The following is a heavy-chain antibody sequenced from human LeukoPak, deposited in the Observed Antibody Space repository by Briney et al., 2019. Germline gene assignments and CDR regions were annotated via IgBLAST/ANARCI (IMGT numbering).Heavy chain of an antibody. J-gene: IGHJ5*02. Sequence: GSLRLSCAASGFTFSSYAMSWVRQAPGKGLEWVSAISGSGGSTYYADSVKGRFTISRDNSKNTLYLQMNSLRAEDTAVYYCAKEGIAAGLIGYNWFDPGGQGTLVTVSS. V-gene: IGHV3-23*01. D-gene: IGHD6-13*01. CDR2: ISGSGGST. CDR1: GFTFSSYA. CDR3: AKEGIAAGLIGYNWFDP.